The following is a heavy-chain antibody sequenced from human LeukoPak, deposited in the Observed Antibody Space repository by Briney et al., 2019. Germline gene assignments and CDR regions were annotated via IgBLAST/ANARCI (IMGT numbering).Heavy chain of an antibody. CDR2: INPNSGGT. V-gene: IGHV1-2*06. CDR3: ARPLAPYYDSSGYYGDAFDI. CDR1: GYTFTGYY. J-gene: IGHJ3*02. Sequence: RASVKVSCKASGYTFTGYYMHWVRQAPGQGLEWMGRINPNSGGTNYAQKFQGRVTMTRDTSISTAYMELSRLRSDDTAVYYCARPLAPYYDSSGYYGDAFDIWGQGTMVTVSS. D-gene: IGHD3-22*01.